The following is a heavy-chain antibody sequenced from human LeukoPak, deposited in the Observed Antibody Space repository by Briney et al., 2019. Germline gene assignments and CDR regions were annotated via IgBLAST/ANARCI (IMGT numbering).Heavy chain of an antibody. V-gene: IGHV3-23*01. CDR1: GFSFSDCA. CDR2: ISGSGGRT. J-gene: IGHJ4*02. Sequence: QPGGSLILSCAASGFSFSDCAMSWVRQAPGKGVEGVSGISGSGGRTYYADSVKGRFTISRDNSKNTLYLEMNSLRAEDTALYYCAKGSSSFYYDSSGYYDLTFDYWGQGTLVTVSS. CDR3: AKGSSSFYYDSSGYYDLTFDY. D-gene: IGHD3-22*01.